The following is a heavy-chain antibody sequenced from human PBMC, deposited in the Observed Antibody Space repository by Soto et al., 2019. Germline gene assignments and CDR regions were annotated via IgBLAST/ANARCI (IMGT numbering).Heavy chain of an antibody. CDR2: MNPNSGNT. J-gene: IGHJ4*02. Sequence: GASVKVSCKASGYTFTSYDINWVRQATGQGLEWMGWMNPNSGNTGYAQKFQGRVTMTRNTSISTAYMELSSLRSEDTAVYDCARGWSGATTFYYWGQGTLVTVSS. D-gene: IGHD1-26*01. V-gene: IGHV1-8*01. CDR3: ARGWSGATTFYY. CDR1: GYTFTSYD.